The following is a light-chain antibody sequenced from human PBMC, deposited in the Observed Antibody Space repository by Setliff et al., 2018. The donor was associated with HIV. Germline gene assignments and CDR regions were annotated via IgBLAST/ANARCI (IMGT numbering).Light chain of an antibody. J-gene: IGLJ1*01. Sequence: QSVLTQPASVSGSPGQSITISCTGTSSDVGGYNYVSWYQQHPGKAPKLMISDVSNRPSGVSNRFSGSKSGNTASLTISGLQAEDEADYHCSSYTSSTPLYVFGTGTKVTVL. V-gene: IGLV2-14*03. CDR1: SSDVGGYNY. CDR3: SSYTSSTPLYV. CDR2: DVS.